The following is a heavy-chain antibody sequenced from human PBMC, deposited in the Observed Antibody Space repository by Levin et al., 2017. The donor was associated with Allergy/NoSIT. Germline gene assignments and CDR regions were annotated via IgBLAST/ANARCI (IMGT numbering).Heavy chain of an antibody. CDR1: GDSISSNKNF. D-gene: IGHD3-16*01. Sequence: MPSETLSLTCTVSGDSISSNKNFWGWIRQPPGKGLEWIGSTSYSGRTYYSPSLKSRVTISVHTSKNQLSLRLTSVTAADTAKYYCSRHLRGTYEGGFNGFDYWGQGTLVIVSS. J-gene: IGHJ4*02. V-gene: IGHV4-39*01. CDR2: TSYSGRT. CDR3: SRHLRGTYEGGFNGFDY.